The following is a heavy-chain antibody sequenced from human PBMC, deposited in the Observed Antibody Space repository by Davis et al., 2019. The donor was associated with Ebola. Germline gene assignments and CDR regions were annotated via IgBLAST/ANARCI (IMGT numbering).Heavy chain of an antibody. Sequence: GESLKISCAASGFTFSSYAMSWVRQAPGKGLGWVSAISGSGGSTYYADSVKGRFTISRDNSKNTLYLQMNSLRAEDTAVYYCARGKLVLAYGMDVWGQETTVTVSS. J-gene: IGHJ6*02. V-gene: IGHV3-23*01. CDR1: GFTFSSYA. CDR2: ISGSGGST. D-gene: IGHD6-6*01. CDR3: ARGKLVLAYGMDV.